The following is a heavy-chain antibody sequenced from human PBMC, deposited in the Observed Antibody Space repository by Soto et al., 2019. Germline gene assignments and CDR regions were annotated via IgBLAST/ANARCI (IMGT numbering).Heavy chain of an antibody. CDR3: ASRMRVRARHLYGMDV. J-gene: IGHJ6*02. CDR2: IYPGDSDT. D-gene: IGHD3-10*01. CDR1: GYSFTSYW. V-gene: IGHV5-51*03. Sequence: EVQLVQSGAEVKKPGESLKISCKGSGYSFTSYWIGWVRQMPGKGLEWMGIIYPGDSDTRYSPSFQGQVTISADKSIXTAYLQWSSLKASDTAMYYCASRMRVRARHLYGMDVWGQGTTVTVSS.